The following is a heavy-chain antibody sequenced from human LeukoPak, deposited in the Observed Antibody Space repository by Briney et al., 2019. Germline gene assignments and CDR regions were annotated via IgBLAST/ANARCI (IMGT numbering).Heavy chain of an antibody. CDR2: INSDESST. CDR3: ASSSYSSSSFDY. CDR1: GFTFSSYW. D-gene: IGHD6-13*01. V-gene: IGHV3-74*01. Sequence: GGSLRLSCAASGFTFSSYWMHWVRQAPGKGLVWVSRINSDESSTSYADSVKGRLTISRDNAKNTLYLEMNSLRAEDTAEYYCASSSYSSSSFDYWGQGTLVTVSS. J-gene: IGHJ4*02.